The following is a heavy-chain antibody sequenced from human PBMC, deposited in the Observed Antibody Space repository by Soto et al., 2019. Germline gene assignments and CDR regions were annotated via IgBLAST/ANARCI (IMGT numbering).Heavy chain of an antibody. D-gene: IGHD3-22*01. Sequence: PCGCLRLSCAASGFTFDDYGISWARQAPGKGLEWVSGINWNGGSTGYADSVKGRFTISRDNAKNSLYLQMNSLRAEDTALYYCARDSDTMIVSDGAFDICDQGTMVTVS. J-gene: IGHJ3*02. CDR1: GFTFDDYG. CDR2: INWNGGST. V-gene: IGHV3-20*04. CDR3: ARDSDTMIVSDGAFDI.